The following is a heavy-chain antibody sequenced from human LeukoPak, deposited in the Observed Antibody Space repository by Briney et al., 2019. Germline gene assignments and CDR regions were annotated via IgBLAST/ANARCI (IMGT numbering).Heavy chain of an antibody. CDR1: GYTFTSYD. D-gene: IGHD3-10*01. CDR3: ARGETWFGELSYDY. J-gene: IGHJ4*02. V-gene: IGHV1-8*01. Sequence: ASVKVSCKASGYTFTSYDINWVRQATGQGLEWMGWMNPNSGNTGYAQKFQGRVTMTRSTSISTAYMELSSLRSEDTAVYYCARGETWFGELSYDYWGQGTLVTVSS. CDR2: MNPNSGNT.